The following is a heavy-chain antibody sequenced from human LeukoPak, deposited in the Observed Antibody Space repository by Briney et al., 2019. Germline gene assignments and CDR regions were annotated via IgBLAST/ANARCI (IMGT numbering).Heavy chain of an antibody. J-gene: IGHJ6*03. V-gene: IGHV3-30*02. CDR1: GFTFSSYG. CDR3: ANSPSGWRYYYYMDV. CDR2: IWYDGSNK. D-gene: IGHD6-19*01. Sequence: PGGSLRLSCAASGFTFSSYGMHWVRQAPGKGLEWVAVIWYDGSNKYYADSVKGRFTISRDNSKKTLYLQMNSLRAEDTAVYYCANSPSGWRYYYYMDVWGKGTTVTVSS.